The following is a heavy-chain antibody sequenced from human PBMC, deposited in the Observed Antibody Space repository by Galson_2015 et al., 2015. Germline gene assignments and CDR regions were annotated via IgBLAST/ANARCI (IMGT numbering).Heavy chain of an antibody. V-gene: IGHV3-21*01. CDR1: GFTFSSYS. D-gene: IGHD3-16*01. CDR2: ISSSSSYI. Sequence: SLRLSCAASGFTFSSYSMNWVRQAPGKGLEWVSSISSSSSYIYYADSVKGRFTISRDNAKNSLYLQMNSLRAEDTAVYYCARGFMITFGGVFDAFDIWGQGTMVTVSS. J-gene: IGHJ3*02. CDR3: ARGFMITFGGVFDAFDI.